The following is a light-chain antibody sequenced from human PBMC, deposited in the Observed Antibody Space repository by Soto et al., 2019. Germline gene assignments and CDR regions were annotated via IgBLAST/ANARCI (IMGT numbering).Light chain of an antibody. CDR2: DVN. Sequence: QSVLTQPPSVSVTPGQSVTISCTATTADIDNYDSVSWYRQAPRTAPKLIIYDVNNRPSGAPDRFSGSTSGNTASLTISGRQAEDVTDYYCSSYACSNRFVFGTGTKVTVL. CDR1: TADIDNYDS. V-gene: IGLV2-18*02. CDR3: SSYACSNRFV. J-gene: IGLJ1*01.